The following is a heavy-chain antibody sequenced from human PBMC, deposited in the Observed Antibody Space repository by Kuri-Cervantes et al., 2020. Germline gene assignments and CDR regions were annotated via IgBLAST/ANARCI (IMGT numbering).Heavy chain of an antibody. CDR3: ARLSQSYYYYMDV. Sequence: SETLSLTCTVSGGSISSRSYYWGWIRQPPGKGLEWIGSSYYSGSTYYNPSLKSRVTISVDTSKNQFSLKLSSVTAADTAVYYCARLSQSYYYYMDVWGKGTTVTVSS. V-gene: IGHV4-39*01. CDR1: GGSISSRSYY. J-gene: IGHJ6*03. CDR2: SYYSGST.